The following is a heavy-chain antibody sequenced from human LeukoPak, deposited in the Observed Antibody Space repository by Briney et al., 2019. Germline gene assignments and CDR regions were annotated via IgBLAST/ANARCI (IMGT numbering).Heavy chain of an antibody. D-gene: IGHD3-3*01. V-gene: IGHV1-3*03. CDR3: ARDVTYYDFWSGGYFDY. J-gene: IGHJ4*02. Sequence: ASVKVSCKASGYTFTSYAMHWVRQAPGQRLEWMGWINAGNGNTKYPQEFQGRVTITRDTSASTAYMELSSLRSEDMAVYYCARDVTYYDFWSGGYFDYWGQGTLVTVSS. CDR1: GYTFTSYA. CDR2: INAGNGNT.